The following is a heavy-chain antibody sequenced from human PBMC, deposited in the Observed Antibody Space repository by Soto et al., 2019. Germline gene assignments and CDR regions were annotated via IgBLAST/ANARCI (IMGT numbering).Heavy chain of an antibody. CDR3: ARDNEFETIGYFSGSGMY. V-gene: IGHV1-69*13. CDR1: GGIFSSYA. Sequence: ASVKVSCKASGGIFSSYAINWVRQAPGQGLEWMGGIIPIFGTANYAQKFQGRVTIIADESTSTAYMDLSSLRSEDTAVYYCARDNEFETIGYFSGSGMYWGQGTLVTVSS. CDR2: IIPIFGTA. D-gene: IGHD2-15*01. J-gene: IGHJ4*02.